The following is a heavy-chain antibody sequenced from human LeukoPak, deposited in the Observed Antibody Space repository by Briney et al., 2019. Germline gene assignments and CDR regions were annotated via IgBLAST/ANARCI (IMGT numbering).Heavy chain of an antibody. CDR3: ARDLGSSGWFTFDY. J-gene: IGHJ4*02. V-gene: IGHV3-48*01. Sequence: PGGSLRLSCAASGFTFSSYSMNWVRQAPGKGLEWVSYISSSSSNIYYADSVKGRFTISRNNAKNSLYLQMNSLRAEDTAVYYCARDLGSSGWFTFDYWGQGTLVTVSS. CDR2: ISSSSSNI. CDR1: GFTFSSYS. D-gene: IGHD6-19*01.